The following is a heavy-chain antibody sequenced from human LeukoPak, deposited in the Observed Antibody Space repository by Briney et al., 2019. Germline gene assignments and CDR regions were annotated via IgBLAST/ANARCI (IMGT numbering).Heavy chain of an antibody. J-gene: IGHJ3*02. CDR2: ISSSSSMI. Sequence: PGGSLRLSCAASGFTFSSYSMNWVRQAPGKGLEWISYISSSSSMISYADSVKGRFTISRDNAKNSLYLQLNSLRDEDTAVYYCAKYSGSSDAFDTWGQGTMVTVSS. CDR1: GFTFSSYS. D-gene: IGHD1-26*01. CDR3: AKYSGSSDAFDT. V-gene: IGHV3-48*02.